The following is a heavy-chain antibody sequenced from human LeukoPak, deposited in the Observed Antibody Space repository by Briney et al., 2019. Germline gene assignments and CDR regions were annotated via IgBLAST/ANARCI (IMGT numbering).Heavy chain of an antibody. D-gene: IGHD3-10*01. J-gene: IGHJ4*02. CDR2: IYTSGST. CDR1: GGSISSGSYY. CDR3: ASEKLWFGEPV. Sequence: SQTLSLTCTVSGGSISSGSYYWSWIRRPAGKGLEWIGRIYTSGSTNYNPSLKSRVTISVDTSKNQFSLKLSSVTAADTAVYYCASEKLWFGEPVWGQGTLVTVSS. V-gene: IGHV4-61*02.